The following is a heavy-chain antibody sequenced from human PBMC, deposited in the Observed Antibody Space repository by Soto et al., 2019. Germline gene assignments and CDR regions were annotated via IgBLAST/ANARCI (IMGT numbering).Heavy chain of an antibody. CDR3: ARLAGIAAADIDAFDI. J-gene: IGHJ3*02. V-gene: IGHV4-59*01. CDR1: GGSISSYY. D-gene: IGHD6-13*01. Sequence: SETLSLTCTVSGGSISSYYWSWIRQPPGKGLEWIGYIYYSGSTNYNPSLKSRVTISVDTSKNQFSLKLSSVTAADTAVYYCARLAGIAAADIDAFDIWGQGTMVTVSS. CDR2: IYYSGST.